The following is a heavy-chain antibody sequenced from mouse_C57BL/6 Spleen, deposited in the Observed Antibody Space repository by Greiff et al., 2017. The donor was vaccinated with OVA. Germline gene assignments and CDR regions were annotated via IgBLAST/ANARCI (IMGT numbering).Heavy chain of an antibody. D-gene: IGHD1-1*01. CDR3: ARDGDYYGSSYDAMDY. CDR2: ISDGGSHT. Sequence: EVHLVESGGGLVKPGGSLKLSCAASGFTFSSYAMSWVRQTPEKRLEWVATISDGGSHTYYPDNVKGRFTISRDNAKNNLYLQMSHLKSEDTAMYYCARDGDYYGSSYDAMDYWGQGTSVTVSS. V-gene: IGHV5-4*01. CDR1: GFTFSSYA. J-gene: IGHJ4*01.